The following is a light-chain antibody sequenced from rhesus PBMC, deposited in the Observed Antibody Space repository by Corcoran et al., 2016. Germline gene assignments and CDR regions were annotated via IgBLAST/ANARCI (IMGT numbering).Light chain of an antibody. CDR3: LHYKSVPFT. CDR1: QGITNY. J-gene: IGKJ3*01. V-gene: IGKV1S21*01. Sequence: DIQMTQSPSSLSASVGDRVTITCRASQGITNYLSWYQQKPGKAPKLLIHDASTLQSGVPSRFSGSGSGTDFTLTISSLKPEDLATYYCLHYKSVPFTFGPGTKLDIK. CDR2: DAS.